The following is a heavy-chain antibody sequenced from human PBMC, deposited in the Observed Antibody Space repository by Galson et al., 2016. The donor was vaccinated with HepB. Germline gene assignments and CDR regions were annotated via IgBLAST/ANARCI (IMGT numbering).Heavy chain of an antibody. Sequence: SVKVSCRASGYIFTSYTIHWVRQAPGQRPEWMGWISPVNGKTKYPRSLQARVTITRETAASTVSMELSSLTSEDTAVYYCARAVSTAQEDWGQGTLVAVSS. CDR1: GYIFTSYT. V-gene: IGHV1-3*01. CDR2: ISPVNGKT. CDR3: ARAVSTAQED. J-gene: IGHJ4*02.